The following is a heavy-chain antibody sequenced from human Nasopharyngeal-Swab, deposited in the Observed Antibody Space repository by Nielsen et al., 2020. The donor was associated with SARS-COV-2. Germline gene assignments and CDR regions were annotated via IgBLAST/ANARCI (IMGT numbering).Heavy chain of an antibody. D-gene: IGHD5-12*01. V-gene: IGHV3-7*01. CDR2: VNQDGSEK. CDR3: ARGGSSGESSFDY. J-gene: IGHJ4*02. CDR1: GFMFSDYW. Sequence: GESLKISCEVSGFMFSDYWISWVRQAPGKGLEWVANVNQDGSEKYYVDSVKGRFTISRDNTKNSVYLQISSLRAEDTAVYYCARGGSSGESSFDYWGQGTLVTVSA.